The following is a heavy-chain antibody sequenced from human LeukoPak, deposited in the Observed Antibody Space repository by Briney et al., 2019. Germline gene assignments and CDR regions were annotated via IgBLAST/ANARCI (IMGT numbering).Heavy chain of an antibody. CDR3: ARVVGIVAAHYYFDY. V-gene: IGHV4-38-2*02. J-gene: IGHJ4*02. CDR1: GYSIKSGYY. CDR2: VDGSGST. Sequence: AETLSLGCSVSGYSIKSGYYWGWRRQSPGKGREWIGSVDGSGSTSYNPSLQSRVSISVDTPKNQFSLIMTSVTAADTAVYYCARVVGIVAAHYYFDYWGQGILVTVSS. D-gene: IGHD5-12*01.